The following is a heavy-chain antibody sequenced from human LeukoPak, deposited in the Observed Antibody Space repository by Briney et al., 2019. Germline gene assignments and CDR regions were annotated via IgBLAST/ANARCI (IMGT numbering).Heavy chain of an antibody. CDR3: ARGAAGKIDY. V-gene: IGHV3-48*03. D-gene: IGHD6-13*01. J-gene: IGHJ4*02. Sequence: PGGSLRLSCAASGFTLSSYEMNWVRQAPGKGLEWVSYISSSGSTIYYADSVKGRFTISRDNAKNSLYLQMNSLRAEDTAVYYCARGAAGKIDYWGQGTLVTVSS. CDR2: ISSSGSTI. CDR1: GFTLSSYE.